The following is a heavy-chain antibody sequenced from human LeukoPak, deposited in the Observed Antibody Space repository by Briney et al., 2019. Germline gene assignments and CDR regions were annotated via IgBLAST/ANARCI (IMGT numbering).Heavy chain of an antibody. D-gene: IGHD6-19*01. CDR3: ARGTYSSGWYPDYFDY. J-gene: IGHJ4*02. CDR2: IKQDGSDK. Sequence: GGSLRRSCVASGFTFSDYWMSWVRQAPGKGLEWVANIKQDGSDKYYADSMKGRFTISRDNAKDSLYLQMNSLRAEDTAVYFCARGTYSSGWYPDYFDYWGQGTLVTVSS. CDR1: GFTFSDYW. V-gene: IGHV3-7*03.